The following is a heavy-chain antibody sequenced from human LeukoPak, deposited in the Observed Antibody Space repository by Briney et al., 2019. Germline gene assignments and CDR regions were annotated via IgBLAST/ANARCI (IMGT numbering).Heavy chain of an antibody. CDR1: GFTFSSSA. V-gene: IGHV3-23*01. Sequence: PGGSLRLSCAASGFTFSSSAMTWVRQAPGKGLEWVSSLDGGGHDRYHADSVRGRFTISRDNSKNTLYLQMNSLRAEDTALYYCATGRGVIPLGDIWGQGTMVTVSS. D-gene: IGHD3-10*01. J-gene: IGHJ3*02. CDR3: ATGRGVIPLGDI. CDR2: LDGGGHDR.